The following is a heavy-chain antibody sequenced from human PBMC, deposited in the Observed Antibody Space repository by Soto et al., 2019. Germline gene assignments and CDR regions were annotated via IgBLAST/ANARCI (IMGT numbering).Heavy chain of an antibody. CDR3: TTVFYDSSGTPDY. CDR1: GFTFSNAW. Sequence: GGSLRLSCAASGFTFSNAWMNWVRQAPGKGLEWVGRIKRKTDSGTTDYAAPVKGRFTMSRDDSENTVYLQMNSLKTEDTAVYYCTTVFYDSSGTPDYWGQGTLVTVSS. CDR2: IKRKTDSGTT. J-gene: IGHJ4*02. V-gene: IGHV3-15*07. D-gene: IGHD3-22*01.